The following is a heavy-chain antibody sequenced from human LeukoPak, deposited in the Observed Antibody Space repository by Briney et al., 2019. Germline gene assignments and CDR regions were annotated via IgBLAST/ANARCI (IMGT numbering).Heavy chain of an antibody. V-gene: IGHV4-59*08. CDR2: IHNSGRT. CDR1: GGSISSYY. D-gene: IGHD1-14*01. CDR3: ARHGTISSESYFDY. Sequence: PSETLSLTCTVSGGSISSYYWSWIRQPPGKGLEWIGYIHNSGRTSYNPSLKSRVTGFVDTSKNQVSLRLSSVTAADTAVYYCARHGTISSESYFDYWGQGALVTVSS. J-gene: IGHJ4*02.